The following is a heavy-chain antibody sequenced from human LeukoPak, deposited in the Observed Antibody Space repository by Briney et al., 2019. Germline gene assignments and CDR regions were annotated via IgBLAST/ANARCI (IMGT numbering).Heavy chain of an antibody. V-gene: IGHV1-2*02. CDR2: INPNSGGT. CDR3: ARGYGSGRENWFDP. D-gene: IGHD3-10*01. Sequence: ASVKVSCKASGYTFTGYYMHWVRQAPGQGLEWMGWINPNSGGTTYAQKFQGRVTMTRDTSISTAYMELSRLRSDDTAVYYCARGYGSGRENWFDPWGQGTLVTVSS. CDR1: GYTFTGYY. J-gene: IGHJ5*02.